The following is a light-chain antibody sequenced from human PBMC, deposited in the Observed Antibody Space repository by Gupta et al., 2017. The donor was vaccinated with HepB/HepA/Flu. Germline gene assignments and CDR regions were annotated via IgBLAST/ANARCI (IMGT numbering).Light chain of an antibody. Sequence: EIVMTQSPATLSLSAGERVNLSCRASQSVSANLAWYQQKPGQAPRVLIYGASNRATGIPDRFSGSGSGTEFTLTISSLQSEDFAIYYCQQYDNWPPITFGQGTRLEIK. CDR2: GAS. CDR3: QQYDNWPPIT. V-gene: IGKV3-15*01. J-gene: IGKJ5*01. CDR1: QSVSAN.